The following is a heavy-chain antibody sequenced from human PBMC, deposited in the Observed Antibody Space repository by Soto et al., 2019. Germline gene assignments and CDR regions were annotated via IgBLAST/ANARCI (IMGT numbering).Heavy chain of an antibody. CDR3: ARYLDYGMDV. J-gene: IGHJ6*02. Sequence: WGAGLXKXXETXXXXXAVYGXSXXXXXXXWIRQPXRKGLEWIGEINHSGSTNYNPSLKSRVTISVDTSKNQFSLKLSSVTAADTAVYYCARYLDYGMDVWGQGTTVTVSS. CDR1: GXSXXXXX. V-gene: IGHV4-34*01. CDR2: INHSGST.